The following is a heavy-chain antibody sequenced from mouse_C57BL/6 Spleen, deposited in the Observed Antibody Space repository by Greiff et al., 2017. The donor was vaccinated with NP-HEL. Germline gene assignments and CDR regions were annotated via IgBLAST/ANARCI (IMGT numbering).Heavy chain of an antibody. CDR2: IWSGGSP. CDR3: AINAGTTVVATRYFDY. Sequence: VKLMESGPGLVQPSQSLSITCTVSGFSLTSYGVHWVRQSPGKGLEWLGVIWSGGSPDYNAAFISRLSTSKDNFKSQVFFKMNSMQADDTAIYYCAINAGTTVVATRYFDYWGQGTTLTVSS. CDR1: GFSLTSYG. D-gene: IGHD1-1*01. J-gene: IGHJ2*01. V-gene: IGHV2-2*01.